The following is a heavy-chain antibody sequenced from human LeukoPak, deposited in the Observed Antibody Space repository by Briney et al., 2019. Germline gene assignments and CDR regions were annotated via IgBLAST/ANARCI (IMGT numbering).Heavy chain of an antibody. V-gene: IGHV1-2*02. J-gene: IGHJ2*01. Sequence: ASVKVSCKASGYTFTNYYMHWVRQAPGQGLEWMGIINPNSGGTNYAQKFQGRVTMTRDTSISTAYMELSRLRSDDTAVYYCARTYCSSTSCYEGGWYFDLWGRGTLVTVSS. CDR3: ARTYCSSTSCYEGGWYFDL. D-gene: IGHD2-2*01. CDR2: INPNSGGT. CDR1: GYTFTNYY.